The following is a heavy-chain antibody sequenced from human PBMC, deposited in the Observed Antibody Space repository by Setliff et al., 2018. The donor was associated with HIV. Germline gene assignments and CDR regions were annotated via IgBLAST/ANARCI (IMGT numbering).Heavy chain of an antibody. Sequence: SETLSLTCTVSGGSISSGSYYWSWIRQPAGKGLEWIGRIYTSGSTNYNPSLKSRVTISVDTSKNQFSLKLSSVTAADTAVYYCARDGMVRGSKAFGYWGPGNAGHRLL. CDR2: IYTSGST. J-gene: IGHJ4*02. CDR3: ARDGMVRGSKAFGY. D-gene: IGHD3-10*01. CDR1: GGSISSGSYY. V-gene: IGHV4-61*02.